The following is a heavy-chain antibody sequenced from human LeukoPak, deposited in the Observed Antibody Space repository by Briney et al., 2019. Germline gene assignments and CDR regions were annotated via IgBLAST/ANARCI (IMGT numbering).Heavy chain of an antibody. J-gene: IGHJ3*02. V-gene: IGHV1-46*01. CDR3: ARDLTEMYSSPGYAFDI. CDR2: INPSGGST. Sequence: ASVKVSCKASGYTFTSYYMHWVRQAPGQGLEWMGIINPSGGSTSYAQKFQGRVTMTRDTSTSTVYMELSSLRSEDTAVYYCARDLTEMYSSPGYAFDIWGQGTMVTVSS. CDR1: GYTFTSYY. D-gene: IGHD6-13*01.